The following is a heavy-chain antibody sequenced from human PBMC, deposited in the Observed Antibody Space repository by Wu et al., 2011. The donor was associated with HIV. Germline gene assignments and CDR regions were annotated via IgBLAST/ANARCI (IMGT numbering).Heavy chain of an antibody. J-gene: IGHJ4*02. CDR1: GYTFTSYG. Sequence: QVQLVQSGAEVKKPGASVKVSCKASGYTFTSYGISWVRQAPGQGLEWMGWISAYNGNTDYAQKLQGRVTMTTDTSTSTAYMELRSLRSDDTAVYYCARAGTYYYDSSGKKYYFDYWGQGTLVTVSS. CDR2: ISAYNGNT. CDR3: ARAGTYYYDSSGKKYYFDY. V-gene: IGHV1-18*01. D-gene: IGHD3-22*01.